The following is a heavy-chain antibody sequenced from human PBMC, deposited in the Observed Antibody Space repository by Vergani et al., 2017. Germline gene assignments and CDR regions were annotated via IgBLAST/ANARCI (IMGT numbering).Heavy chain of an antibody. J-gene: IGHJ4*02. CDR3: ANGREGGDSSGEVDY. V-gene: IGHV3-30*18. Sequence: QVQLVESGGGVVQPGRSLRLSCAASGFTFSSYGMHWVRQAPGKGLEWVAVISYDGSNKYYADSVKGRFTISRDNSKNTLYLQMNGLRAEDTAVYYCANGREGGDSSGEVDYWGQGTLVTVSS. CDR1: GFTFSSYG. CDR2: ISYDGSNK. D-gene: IGHD3-22*01.